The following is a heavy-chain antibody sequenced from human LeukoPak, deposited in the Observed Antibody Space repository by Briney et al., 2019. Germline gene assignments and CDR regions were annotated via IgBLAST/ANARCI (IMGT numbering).Heavy chain of an antibody. V-gene: IGHV1-8*01. J-gene: IGHJ4*02. D-gene: IGHD3-22*01. CDR2: MNPNSGNT. CDR3: ARGVHYYYDSSGEMYYFDY. Sequence: EASVKVSCKASGYTFTSYDINWVRQATGQGLEWMGWMNPNSGNTGYAQKFQGRVTMTRNTSISTAYMELSSLRSEDTAVYYCARGVHYYYDSSGEMYYFDYWGQGTLVTVSS. CDR1: GYTFTSYD.